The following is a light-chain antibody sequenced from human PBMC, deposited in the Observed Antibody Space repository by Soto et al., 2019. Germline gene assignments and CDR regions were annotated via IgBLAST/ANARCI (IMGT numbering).Light chain of an antibody. Sequence: DDVMTQTPLSLSVTPGQPASISFKSSQSLLHITGETSPFWYLQKPGQSPQLLIYEVSTRVSGVPYRFSGSGSGTDFTLEISRVETDDVGIYYCMQSTQLPPTFGQGTRLEIK. CDR3: MQSTQLPPT. CDR1: QSLLHITGETS. CDR2: EVS. J-gene: IGKJ5*01. V-gene: IGKV2D-29*02.